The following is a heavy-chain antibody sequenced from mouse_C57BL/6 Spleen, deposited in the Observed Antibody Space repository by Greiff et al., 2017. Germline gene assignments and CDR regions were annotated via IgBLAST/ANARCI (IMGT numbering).Heavy chain of an antibody. V-gene: IGHV1-55*01. CDR1: GYTFTSYW. CDR3: AYTGPWYFDV. CDR2: IYPGSGST. Sequence: QVQLQPGAELVKPGASVKMSCKASGYTFTSYWITWVKQRPGQGLEWIGDIYPGSGSTNYNEKFKSKATLTVDTSSSTAYMQLSSLTSEDSAVYYCAYTGPWYFDVWGTGTTVTVSS. D-gene: IGHD1-1*01. J-gene: IGHJ1*03.